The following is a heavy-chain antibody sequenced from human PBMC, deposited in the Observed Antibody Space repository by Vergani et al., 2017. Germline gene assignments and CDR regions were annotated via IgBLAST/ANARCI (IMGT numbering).Heavy chain of an antibody. V-gene: IGHV1-69*02. D-gene: IGHD3-16*01. CDR1: GGTFPSYT. Sequence: QVHLVQSGAEVRKPESSVNVSCKASGGTFPSYTINWVRQVTGQGLEWLARFIPTTGKAFYAQKLQGRVTFTADTSSGIAYMDLSSLKYEDTAMYYCASGDGGLSRWGQGTLVTVSS. CDR3: ASGDGGLSR. J-gene: IGHJ4*02. CDR2: FIPTTGKA.